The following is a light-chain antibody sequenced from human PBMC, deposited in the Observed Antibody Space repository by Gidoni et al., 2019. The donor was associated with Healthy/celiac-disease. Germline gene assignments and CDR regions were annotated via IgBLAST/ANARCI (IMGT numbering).Light chain of an antibody. J-gene: IGKJ1*01. V-gene: IGKV1-5*03. CDR1: QSISSW. CDR2: KAS. CDR3: QQYNSYPWT. Sequence: DIKMTQLPSTLSASVRDRVTITCRASQSISSWLAWYQQKPGKASKLLIYKASSLESGVPSRFSGSGSGTEFTLTISSLQPDDFAPYYCQQYNSYPWTLGQGTKVEIK.